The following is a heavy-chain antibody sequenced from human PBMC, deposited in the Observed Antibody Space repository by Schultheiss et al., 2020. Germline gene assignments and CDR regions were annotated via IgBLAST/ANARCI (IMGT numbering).Heavy chain of an antibody. Sequence: GESLKISCAASGFTFSNAWMSWVRQAPGKGLEWVGRIKSKTDGGTTDYAAPVKGRFTISRDDSENSLYLQMNSLKTEDTAVYYCAKELHSSSWSYDAFDIWGQGTMVTVSS. CDR3: AKELHSSSWSYDAFDI. V-gene: IGHV3-15*01. CDR2: IKSKTDGGTT. CDR1: GFTFSNAW. D-gene: IGHD6-13*01. J-gene: IGHJ3*02.